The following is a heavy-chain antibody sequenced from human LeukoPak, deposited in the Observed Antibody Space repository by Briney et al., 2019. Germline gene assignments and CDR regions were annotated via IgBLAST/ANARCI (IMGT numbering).Heavy chain of an antibody. V-gene: IGHV3-7*01. D-gene: IGHD5-12*01. Sequence: GGSVRPLRAASGFTFNTLWMSWARQAGGEGRECVANIMHDGSETYYVECVTGRLTICRDHAKNSLYLQMSCMRGDDRVVYCCARVEASGYDYGAFDYWGQGTLVTVSS. CDR2: IMHDGSET. CDR3: ARVEASGYDYGAFDY. CDR1: GFTFNTLW. J-gene: IGHJ4*02.